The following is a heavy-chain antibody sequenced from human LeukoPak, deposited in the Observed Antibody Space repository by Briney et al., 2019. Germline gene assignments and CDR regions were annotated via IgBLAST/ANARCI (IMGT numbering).Heavy chain of an antibody. V-gene: IGHV1-2*06. J-gene: IGHJ5*02. CDR1: GYKFAAYY. CDR2: INPDSGDT. D-gene: IGHD3-3*01. Sequence: ASVKVSCKASGYKFAAYYIHWVRQSPGQGLEWLGRINPDSGDTNYAQEFQGRVTMMRDTSSSTAYMELSRLKSDDTAIYYCARESQVFWPKETNWFDPWGHGTLVTVAT. CDR3: ARESQVFWPKETNWFDP.